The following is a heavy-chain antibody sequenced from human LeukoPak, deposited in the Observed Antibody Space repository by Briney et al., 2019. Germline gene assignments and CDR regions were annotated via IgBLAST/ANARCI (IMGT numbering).Heavy chain of an antibody. CDR2: IIPIFGTA. CDR3: ARGPYNWNDGRYFDY. CDR1: GGTFSSYA. J-gene: IGHJ4*02. Sequence: VASVKVSCKASGGTFSSYAISWVRQAPGQGLEWMGGIIPIFGTANYAQKFQGRVTITADESTSTAYMELSSLRSEDTAVYYCARGPYNWNDGRYFDYWGQGTLVTVSS. D-gene: IGHD1-20*01. V-gene: IGHV1-69*01.